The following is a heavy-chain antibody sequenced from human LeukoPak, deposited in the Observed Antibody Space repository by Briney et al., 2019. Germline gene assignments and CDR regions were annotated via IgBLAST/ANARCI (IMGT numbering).Heavy chain of an antibody. V-gene: IGHV3-48*01. Sequence: PGGSLRLSCAASGFTFSSYTMNGVRQPPGKGRGWVSNIGTSSTTIYYADSVKGRFTVSRDNAKNSLYLQMNSLRADDTAVYYCARFAAGGSYYYYMDVWGKGTTVTVSS. CDR1: GFTFSSYT. D-gene: IGHD6-25*01. J-gene: IGHJ6*03. CDR3: ARFAAGGSYYYYMDV. CDR2: IGTSSTTI.